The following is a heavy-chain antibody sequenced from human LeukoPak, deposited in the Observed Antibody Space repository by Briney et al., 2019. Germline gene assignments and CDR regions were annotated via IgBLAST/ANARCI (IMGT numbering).Heavy chain of an antibody. D-gene: IGHD2-15*01. J-gene: IGHJ4*02. Sequence: GGSLRLSCASSEFTFRSYGLSWVRQAPGKGLEWVSGISGSDGNTYYADSVKGRFTISRDISKNTLYLQMNSLRAEDTAVYYCAKRWYYFDYWGQGTLVTVSS. CDR1: EFTFRSYG. V-gene: IGHV3-23*01. CDR2: ISGSDGNT. CDR3: AKRWYYFDY.